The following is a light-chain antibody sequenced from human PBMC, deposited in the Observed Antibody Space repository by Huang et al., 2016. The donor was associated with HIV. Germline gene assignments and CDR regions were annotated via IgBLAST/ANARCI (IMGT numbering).Light chain of an antibody. V-gene: IGKV4-1*01. J-gene: IGKJ4*01. CDR3: QQYYSTPLT. CDR2: WAA. Sequence: DIVMTQSPDSLAVSLGERATINCKSSQSVLYSSNNKNYLAWYQQKPGQPPKLLMYWAATRETGVPDRFSGSGSGTDFTLTSSSLQAEDVAVYYCQQYYSTPLTFGGGTKVEIK. CDR1: QSVLYSSNNKNY.